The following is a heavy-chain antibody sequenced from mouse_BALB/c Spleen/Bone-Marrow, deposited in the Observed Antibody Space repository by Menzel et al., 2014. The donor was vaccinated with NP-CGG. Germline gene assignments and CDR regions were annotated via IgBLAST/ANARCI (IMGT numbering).Heavy chain of an antibody. CDR2: ISSASNTI. Sequence: EVQVEESGGGLVQPGGSRKLSCAASGFTFSNFGMHWISQAPEKGLEWVAYISSASNTIYYEDTVKGRFTISRDNPKNTLFLQMTSLMSEDTAMYYCARRGSIITAGPFAYWGQGTLVTVSA. V-gene: IGHV5-17*02. J-gene: IGHJ3*01. CDR1: GFTFSNFG. CDR3: ARRGSIITAGPFAY. D-gene: IGHD1-1*01.